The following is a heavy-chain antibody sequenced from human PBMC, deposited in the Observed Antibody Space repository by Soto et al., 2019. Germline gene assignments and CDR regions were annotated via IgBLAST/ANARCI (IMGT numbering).Heavy chain of an antibody. J-gene: IGHJ4*02. CDR1: GFTFTNYG. D-gene: IGHD6-6*01. Sequence: QVQLVQSGAEVKKPGASVKVSCKASGFTFTNYGITWVRQAPGQELEWMGWISDSKGNTNYAQKFQGRVTMTTETSTSTAYMELKSLRSDDMTVYYCASRSGQLPYYFDYWGQGTQVTVSA. V-gene: IGHV1-18*03. CDR3: ASRSGQLPYYFDY. CDR2: ISDSKGNT.